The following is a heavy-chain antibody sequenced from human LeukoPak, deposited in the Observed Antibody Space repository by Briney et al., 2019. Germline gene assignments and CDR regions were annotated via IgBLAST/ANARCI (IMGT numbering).Heavy chain of an antibody. CDR3: ARDGIAVAVPFDY. CDR1: GFTFSSYG. CDR2: IWYDGSNK. V-gene: IGHV3-33*01. D-gene: IGHD6-19*01. Sequence: GRSLRLSCAASGFTFSSYGKHWVRQAPGKGLEWVAVIWYDGSNKYYADSVKGRFTISRDNSKNTLYLQMNSLGAEDTAVYYCARDGIAVAVPFDYWGQGTLVTVSS. J-gene: IGHJ4*02.